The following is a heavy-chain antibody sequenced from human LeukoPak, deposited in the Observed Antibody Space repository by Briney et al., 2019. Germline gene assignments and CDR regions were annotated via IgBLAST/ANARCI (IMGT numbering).Heavy chain of an antibody. CDR3: AKGVVVAPDVTPFDY. V-gene: IGHV3-23*01. CDR2: ISGTGGRT. J-gene: IGHJ4*02. CDR1: GFTFSSYA. Sequence: GGSLRLSCAASGFTFSSYAMNWVRQAPGKGLEWVSVISGTGGRTYYADSVKGRFTISRDNSKNTLYLQMNSLRAEDTAVYYCAKGVVVAPDVTPFDYWGQGTLVTVSS. D-gene: IGHD2-2*01.